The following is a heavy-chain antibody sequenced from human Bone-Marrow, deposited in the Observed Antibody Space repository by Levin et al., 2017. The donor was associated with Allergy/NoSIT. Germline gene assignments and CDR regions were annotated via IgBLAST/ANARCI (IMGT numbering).Heavy chain of an antibody. CDR1: GFTFSSYS. D-gene: IGHD2-2*01. CDR3: ARDRGDVVVPAAIGLGYSYGATYYYYYGMDV. CDR2: ISSSSSYI. V-gene: IGHV3-21*01. J-gene: IGHJ6*02. Sequence: NPGGSLRLSCAASGFTFSSYSMNWVRQAPGKGLEWVSSISSSSSYIYYADSVKGRFTISRDNAKNSLYLQMNSLRAEDTAVYYCARDRGDVVVPAAIGLGYSYGATYYYYYGMDVWGQGTTVTVSS.